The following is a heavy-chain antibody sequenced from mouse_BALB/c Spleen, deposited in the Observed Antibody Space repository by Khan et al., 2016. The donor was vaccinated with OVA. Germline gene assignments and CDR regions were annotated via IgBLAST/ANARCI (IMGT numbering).Heavy chain of an antibody. D-gene: IGHD2-12*01. CDR2: IIYTGYT. Sequence: EVQLQESGPSLVKPSQTLSLTCSVTGDSITSGYWNWIRKFPGNKLEYMGYIIYTGYTYYNPSLQSRISITRHTSKNQYYLQLNSVTDEDTVTYYCARSTYRYAFVYWGQGTLVTVSA. CDR3: ARSTYRYAFVY. CDR1: GDSITSGY. J-gene: IGHJ3*01. V-gene: IGHV3-8*02.